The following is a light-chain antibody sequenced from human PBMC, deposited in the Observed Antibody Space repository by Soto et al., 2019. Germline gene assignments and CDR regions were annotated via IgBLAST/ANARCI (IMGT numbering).Light chain of an antibody. J-gene: IGKJ4*01. CDR2: GAS. Sequence: EIVLTQSPGTLSLSPGERANLSCRASQSVSSSYLAWYQQKPGQAPGLLIYGASSRATGIPDRFSGSGSGTDFTLTISRLEPEDVAVYYCQQYGSSRTFGGGTKVEIK. CDR3: QQYGSSRT. V-gene: IGKV3-20*01. CDR1: QSVSSSY.